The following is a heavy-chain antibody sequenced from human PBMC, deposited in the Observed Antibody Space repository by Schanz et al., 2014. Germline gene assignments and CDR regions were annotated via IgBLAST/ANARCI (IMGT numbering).Heavy chain of an antibody. CDR3: ARDRRRYCSTASCLHDNWFDP. CDR2: ISAYNGNT. Sequence: QVQLVQSGAEVKKPGASVKVSCKASGYTFTSYGINWVRQAPGQGLEWMGWISAYNGNTNYAQKLQGRVTMTTDTSTSTAYMELSSLRSEDTAVYYCARDRRRYCSTASCLHDNWFDPWGQGTLVIVSS. V-gene: IGHV1-18*01. D-gene: IGHD2-2*01. J-gene: IGHJ5*02. CDR1: GYTFTSYG.